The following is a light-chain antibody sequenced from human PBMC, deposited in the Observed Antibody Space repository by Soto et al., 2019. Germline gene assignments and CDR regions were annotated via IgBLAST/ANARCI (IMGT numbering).Light chain of an antibody. CDR3: QQYGTSSWT. Sequence: EIVLMQSPGTLSLSPGESATLSCRASQSVRDTYLAWYQQKPGQAPRLLIYGATIRAAGIPDRFSGSGSGTDFTLGISRLEPADFAVYFCQQYGTSSWTFGQGTKVDIK. CDR1: QSVRDTY. J-gene: IGKJ1*01. CDR2: GAT. V-gene: IGKV3-20*01.